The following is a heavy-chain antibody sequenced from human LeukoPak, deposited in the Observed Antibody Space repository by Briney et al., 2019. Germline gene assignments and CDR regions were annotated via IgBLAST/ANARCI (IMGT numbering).Heavy chain of an antibody. CDR2: IYFSGST. V-gene: IGHV4-39*01. CDR1: GGSISSSRYY. Sequence: SETLSLTCTVSGGSISSSRYYWAWIRQPPGKGLEWIGSIYFSGSTNYNPSLKSRVTLSVDTSKNQFSLKMSSVTAADTAVYYYARQSSTGLAYWGQGTLVTVSS. CDR3: ARQSSTGLAY. J-gene: IGHJ4*02. D-gene: IGHD1-1*01.